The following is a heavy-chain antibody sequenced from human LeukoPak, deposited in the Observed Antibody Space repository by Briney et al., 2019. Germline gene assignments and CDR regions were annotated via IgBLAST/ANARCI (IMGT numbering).Heavy chain of an antibody. V-gene: IGHV3-48*03. CDR1: GFTFSSYE. CDR3: ARDGYCSGGDCSNTPGVFDY. CDR2: ISSSGSTI. Sequence: GGSLRLSCAASGFTFSSYEMNWVRQAPGKGLEWVSYISSSGSTIYYADSVQGRFTISRDNAKNSLYLQMNSLRAEDTTVYYCARDGYCSGGDCSNTPGVFDYWGQGTLVTVCS. D-gene: IGHD2-15*01. J-gene: IGHJ4*02.